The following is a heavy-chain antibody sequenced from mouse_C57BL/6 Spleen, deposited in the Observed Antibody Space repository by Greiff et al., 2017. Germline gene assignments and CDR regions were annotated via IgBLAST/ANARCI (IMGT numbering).Heavy chain of an antibody. Sequence: EVMLVESGGGLVKPGGSLKLSCAASGFTFSSYAMSWVRQTPEKRLEWVATISDGGSYTYYPDNVKGRFTISRDNAKNNLYLQMSHLKSEDTAMYYCARRGSSGGYYAMDYWGQGTSVTVSS. CDR2: ISDGGSYT. J-gene: IGHJ4*01. V-gene: IGHV5-4*03. CDR3: ARRGSSGGYYAMDY. D-gene: IGHD1-1*01. CDR1: GFTFSSYA.